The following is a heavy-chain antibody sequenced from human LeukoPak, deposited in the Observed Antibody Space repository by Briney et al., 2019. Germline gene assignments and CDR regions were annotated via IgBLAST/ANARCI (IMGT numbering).Heavy chain of an antibody. V-gene: IGHV1-69*04. J-gene: IGHJ4*02. CDR3: AREEGYYFDY. Sequence: SVKVSCKASGGTFSSYAISWVRQAPGQGLEWMGRIIPILGIANYAQKFQGRVTITADKSTSTAYIVLSSLRSEDTAVYYCAREEGYYFDYWGQGTLVTVSS. CDR2: IIPILGIA. CDR1: GGTFSSYA.